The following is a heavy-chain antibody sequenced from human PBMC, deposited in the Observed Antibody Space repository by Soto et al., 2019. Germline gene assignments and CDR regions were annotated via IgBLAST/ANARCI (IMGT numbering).Heavy chain of an antibody. Sequence: ASVKVSCKTSGYTFTDYYIHWVRQAPGQGLEWMGWLNPNTGGINYAQRFQGWVTMTRDTSISTAYMELSRLKSDDTAVFYCARESEAVAGTEFDYWGQGTPVTDSS. J-gene: IGHJ4*02. CDR1: GYTFTDYY. CDR2: LNPNTGGI. D-gene: IGHD6-19*01. V-gene: IGHV1-2*04. CDR3: ARESEAVAGTEFDY.